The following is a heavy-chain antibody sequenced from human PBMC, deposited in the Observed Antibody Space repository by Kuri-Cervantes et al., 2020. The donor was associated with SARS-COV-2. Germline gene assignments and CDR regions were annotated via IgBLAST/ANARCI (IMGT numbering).Heavy chain of an antibody. CDR1: GGSISSYY. J-gene: IGHJ6*03. CDR2: IYTSGST. Sequence: SETLSLTCTVSGGSISSYYWSWIRQPAGKGLEWIGRIYTSGSTNYNPSLKSRVTMSVDTSKNQFSLKLSSVTAADTAVYYCARDRYSCSLFYYYYMDVWGKGTTVTVSS. CDR3: ARDRYSCSLFYYYYMDV. V-gene: IGHV4-4*07. D-gene: IGHD6-6*01.